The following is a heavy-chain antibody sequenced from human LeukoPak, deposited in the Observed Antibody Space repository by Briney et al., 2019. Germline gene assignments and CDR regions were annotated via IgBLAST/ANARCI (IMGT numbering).Heavy chain of an antibody. Sequence: SQTLSLTCVISGDSVSSNSAAWNWIRQSPSRGLEWLGRTYYRSKWYNDYAVSVRSRITINPDTYKNQFSLQLNSVTPEDTAVYYCARRRSRYSGSYSRSPFDYWGQGTLVTVSS. CDR1: GDSVSSNSAA. CDR3: ARRRSRYSGSYSRSPFDY. D-gene: IGHD1-26*01. J-gene: IGHJ4*02. CDR2: TYYRSKWYN. V-gene: IGHV6-1*01.